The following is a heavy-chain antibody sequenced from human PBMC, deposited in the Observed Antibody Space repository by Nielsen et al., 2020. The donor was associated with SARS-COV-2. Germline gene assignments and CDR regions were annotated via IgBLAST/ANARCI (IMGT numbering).Heavy chain of an antibody. CDR3: ARDWSRAFDV. V-gene: IGHV3-7*01. CDR1: GFTFSSLW. CDR2: IKPDGSEK. J-gene: IGHJ3*01. Sequence: GESLKISCAASGFTFSSLWKSWVRQVPGKGPEWVADIKPDGSEKVYVDSVKGRFTISRDNAKNSMSLQMNSLRVEDTAVYYCARDWSRAFDVWGQGTMVTVSS.